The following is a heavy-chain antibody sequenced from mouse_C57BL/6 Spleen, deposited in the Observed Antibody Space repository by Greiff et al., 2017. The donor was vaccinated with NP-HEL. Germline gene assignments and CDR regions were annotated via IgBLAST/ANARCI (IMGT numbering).Heavy chain of an antibody. CDR2: ISSGSSTI. J-gene: IGHJ3*01. V-gene: IGHV5-17*01. CDR1: GFTFSDYG. CDR3: ARPGGSGGFAY. D-gene: IGHD1-1*01. Sequence: EVHLVESGGGLVKPGGSLKLSCAASGFTFSDYGMHWVRQAPEKGLEWVAYISSGSSTIYYADTVKGRFTISRDNAKNTLFLQMTSLRSEDTAMYYCARPGGSGGFAYWGQGTLVTVSA.